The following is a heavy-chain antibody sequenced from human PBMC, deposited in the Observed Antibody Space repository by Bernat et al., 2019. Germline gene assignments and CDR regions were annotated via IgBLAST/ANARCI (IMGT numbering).Heavy chain of an antibody. D-gene: IGHD2-15*01. J-gene: IGHJ5*02. CDR2: IWYDGSNK. CDR3: SRNGRNGSAFGP. Sequence: QVQLVESGGGVVQPGRSLRLSCEAPGSTFSSYGMHWVRQAPGKGLERVAVIWYDGSNKDYADSVKDRFTISRDNSKNTLWLQMNSLRVGDTAVYYCSRNGRNGSAFGPWSEGTLVTVSS. V-gene: IGHV3-33*01. CDR1: GSTFSSYG.